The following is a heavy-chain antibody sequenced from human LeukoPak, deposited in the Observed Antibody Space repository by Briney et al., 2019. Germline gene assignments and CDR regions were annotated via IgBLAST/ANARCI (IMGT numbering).Heavy chain of an antibody. D-gene: IGHD3-22*01. CDR1: GFTFSSYA. V-gene: IGHV3-23*01. CDR3: AKLSPGYYYGLFDY. Sequence: GGPLRLSCAASGFTFSSYALSGVRQAPGKGLEWVSAISGSGGSTYYADSVKGRFTISRDNSKNTLYLQMNSLRAENTAVYYCAKLSPGYYYGLFDYWGQGTLVTVSS. CDR2: ISGSGGST. J-gene: IGHJ4*02.